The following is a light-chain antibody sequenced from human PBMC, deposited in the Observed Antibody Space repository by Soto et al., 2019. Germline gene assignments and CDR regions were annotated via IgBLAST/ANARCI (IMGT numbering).Light chain of an antibody. Sequence: EIVMTQSPATLSVSPGETATLSCWASQSVSSNLAWYQQKPGQAPRLLIYGASTRATDIPARFSGSGSGTEFTLTISSLQSEDFAVYYCQQYNNFWTFGRGTKVEIK. CDR3: QQYNNFWT. V-gene: IGKV3-15*01. J-gene: IGKJ1*01. CDR1: QSVSSN. CDR2: GAS.